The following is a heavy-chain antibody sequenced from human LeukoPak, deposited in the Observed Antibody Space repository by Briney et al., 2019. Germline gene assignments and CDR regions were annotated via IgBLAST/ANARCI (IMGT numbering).Heavy chain of an antibody. CDR2: VFSGGST. D-gene: IGHD6-6*01. CDR1: GFTVSSNY. Sequence: GGSLRLSCAASGFTVSSNYMSWVRQAPGKGLEWVSVVFSGGSTYYADSVKGRFTISRDNSKNTLYLQMNSLRAEDTAVYYCARDSSSSSLFDYWGQGILVTVSS. CDR3: ARDSSSSSLFDY. J-gene: IGHJ4*02. V-gene: IGHV3-66*01.